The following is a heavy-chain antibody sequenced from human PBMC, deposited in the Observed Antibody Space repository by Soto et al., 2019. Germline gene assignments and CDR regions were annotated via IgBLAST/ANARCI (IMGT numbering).Heavy chain of an antibody. V-gene: IGHV4-30-4*01. CDR1: GVSITSGSYY. J-gene: IGHJ4*02. CDR2: RYYSGNT. CDR3: ARGGYDTSGQTFIGWGPDC. Sequence: HVQLQESGPGPVTPSQTLSLSCTVSGVSITSGSYYWTWVRQSPVKGLEWIGYRYYSGNTYYNPSLNSRASISVDTSKNQFFLKLTCVTAADTAVYFCARGGYDTSGQTFIGWGPDCWGQGTLVTVSS. D-gene: IGHD3-22*01.